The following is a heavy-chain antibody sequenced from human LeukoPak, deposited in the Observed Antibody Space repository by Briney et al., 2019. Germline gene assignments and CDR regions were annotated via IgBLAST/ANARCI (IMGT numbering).Heavy chain of an antibody. CDR1: GGSFSGYY. CDR3: ARGRRGITILYNWFDP. CDR2: VNHSGST. D-gene: IGHD3-9*01. Sequence: PSETLSLTCAVYGGSFSGYYWSWIRQPPGKGLEWIGEVNHSGSTNYNPSLKSRVTISVDTSKNQFSLKLSSVTAADTAVYYCARGRRGITILYNWFDPWGQGTLVTVSS. V-gene: IGHV4-34*01. J-gene: IGHJ5*02.